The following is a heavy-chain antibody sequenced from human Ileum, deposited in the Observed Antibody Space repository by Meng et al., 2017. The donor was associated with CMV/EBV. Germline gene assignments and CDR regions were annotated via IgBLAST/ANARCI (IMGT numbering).Heavy chain of an antibody. D-gene: IGHD3-22*01. CDR1: GFTFSDYY. V-gene: IGHV3-11*01. CDR3: ARDRRIPSSGYDDS. CDR2: IGRSGDIV. Sequence: SGFTFSDYYMSWVRQAQGKGLEWVSYIGRSGDIVYSGDSMKGRFTISRDNAKNSLYLQMNSLRAEDTAVYFCARDRRIPSSGYDDSWGQGTLVTVSS. J-gene: IGHJ4*02.